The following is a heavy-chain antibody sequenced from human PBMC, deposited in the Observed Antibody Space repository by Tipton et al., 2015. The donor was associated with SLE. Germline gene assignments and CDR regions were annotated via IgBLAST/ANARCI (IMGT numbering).Heavy chain of an antibody. Sequence: LRLSCAVYGGSFSGHYWSWIRQTPGKGLEWIGEINHSGSINKNPSLKSRLTISVDTSKNQFSLKLSSVTAADTAVYYCARGRSYYGMDVWGQGTTVTVSS. V-gene: IGHV4-34*01. CDR3: ARGRSYYGMDV. J-gene: IGHJ6*02. CDR1: GGSFSGHY. CDR2: INHSGSI.